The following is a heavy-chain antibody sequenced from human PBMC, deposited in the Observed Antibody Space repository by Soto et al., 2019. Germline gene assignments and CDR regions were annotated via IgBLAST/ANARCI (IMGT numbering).Heavy chain of an antibody. CDR1: GSRFSNYV. V-gene: IGHV1-69*06. CDR2: IIPIFNST. Sequence: SVKVSCKVSGSRFSNYVISWVRQAPGHGLEWLGRIIPIFNSTKYAQNFQGRVTITADKSTSTASLELSSLRSDDTAVYYCAREGRGKKAGYNGLVSLGYWGQGTLVTVT. CDR3: AREGRGKKAGYNGLVSLGY. D-gene: IGHD2-2*02. J-gene: IGHJ4*02.